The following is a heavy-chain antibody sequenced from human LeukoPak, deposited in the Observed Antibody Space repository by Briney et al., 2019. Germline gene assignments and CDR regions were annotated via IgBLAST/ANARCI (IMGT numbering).Heavy chain of an antibody. J-gene: IGHJ4*02. CDR3: ARATRSGSSGY. CDR2: IYYSGST. Sequence: SETLSLTCTVSGGSISSGDYYWRWIRQPPGKGLEWIGYIYYSGSTYYNPSLKSRVTISVDTSKNQFSLKLSSVTAADTAVYYCARATRSGSSGYWGQGTLVTVSS. D-gene: IGHD1-26*01. CDR1: GGSISSGDYY. V-gene: IGHV4-30-4*01.